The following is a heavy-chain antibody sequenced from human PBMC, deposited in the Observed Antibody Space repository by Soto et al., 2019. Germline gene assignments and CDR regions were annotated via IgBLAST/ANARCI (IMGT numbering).Heavy chain of an antibody. CDR2: ISGSGGST. Sequence: EVQLLESGGGVVQPGGSLRLSCAASGLTFSSYAMSWVRQAPGQGLEWVSAISGSGGSTYYADSVKGRFTISRDNSKNTLYLQMNSLRAEDTAVYYCAKEHIVVVPAASGGWGQGTLVTVSS. CDR1: GLTFSSYA. V-gene: IGHV3-23*01. D-gene: IGHD2-2*01. J-gene: IGHJ4*02. CDR3: AKEHIVVVPAASGG.